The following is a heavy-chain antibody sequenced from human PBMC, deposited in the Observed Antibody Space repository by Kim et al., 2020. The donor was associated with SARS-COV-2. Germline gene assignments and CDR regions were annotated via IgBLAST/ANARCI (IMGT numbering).Heavy chain of an antibody. V-gene: IGHV4-34*01. D-gene: IGHD3-10*01. CDR2: INHSGST. Sequence: SETLSLTCAVYGGSFSGYYWSWIRQPPGKGLEWIGEINHSGSTNYNPSLKRRVTISVATSKNQFSLKLSSVTAADTAVYYCARAPRYYGSGSYQYWGQGTLVTVSS. J-gene: IGHJ4*02. CDR1: GGSFSGYY. CDR3: ARAPRYYGSGSYQY.